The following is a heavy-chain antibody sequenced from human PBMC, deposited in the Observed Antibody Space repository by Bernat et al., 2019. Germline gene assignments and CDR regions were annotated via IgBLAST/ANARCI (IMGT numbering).Heavy chain of an antibody. V-gene: IGHV3-23*01. Sequence: EVQLLESGGGLVQPGGSLRLSCAASGFTFSSYAMSWVRQAPGKGLEWVSAISGSGGSTYYADSVKGRFTISRDNSKNTLYLQMNSLRAEDTAVYYCAKEDTYYDFWSGWSPGWFDPRGQGTLVTVSS. CDR1: GFTFSSYA. J-gene: IGHJ5*02. CDR2: ISGSGGST. CDR3: AKEDTYYDFWSGWSPGWFDP. D-gene: IGHD3-3*01.